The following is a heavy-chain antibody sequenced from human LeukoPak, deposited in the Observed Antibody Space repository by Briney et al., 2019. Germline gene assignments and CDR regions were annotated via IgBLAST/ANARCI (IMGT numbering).Heavy chain of an antibody. CDR3: ARAAYGSNSELDY. J-gene: IGHJ4*02. CDR1: GFTFSSYT. V-gene: IGHV3-48*01. D-gene: IGHD4-23*01. CDR2: ISGGSDKI. Sequence: PGGSLRLSCAASGFTFSSYTMNWARQAPGKGLEWISFISGGSDKIYYADSVKGRFTVSRDNAKNSLYLQMNRLRAEDTAVYYCARAAYGSNSELDYWGQGTLVTVSS.